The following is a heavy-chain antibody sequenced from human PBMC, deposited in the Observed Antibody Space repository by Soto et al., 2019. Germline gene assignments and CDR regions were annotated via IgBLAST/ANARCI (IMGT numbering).Heavy chain of an antibody. D-gene: IGHD6-19*01. CDR2: ILSTVSI. CDR1: GVSVSNYY. CDR3: ARHGAGGSGWYDY. V-gene: IGHV4-59*08. Sequence: QVQLQESGPGLVKPSETLFLTCSVYGVSVSNYYWSWIRQSPWKGLEWVGYILSTVSINYNPSLQSRVTLSVDSSKNHFSLKLASVTAADTAHYYCARHGAGGSGWYDYWGQGTLVTVSS. J-gene: IGHJ4*02.